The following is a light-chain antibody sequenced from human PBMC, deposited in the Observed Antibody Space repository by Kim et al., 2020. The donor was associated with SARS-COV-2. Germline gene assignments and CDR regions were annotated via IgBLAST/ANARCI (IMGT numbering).Light chain of an antibody. V-gene: IGKV1-17*01. J-gene: IGKJ1*01. Sequence: DIQMTQSPSSLSASVGDRVSITCRASQDISNDLAWYQQKPGESPKRLIYAASTLQSGVPSRFSGSGSGTEFTLTISSLQPEDVATYYCLKYNNVPWTFGQGTKVDIK. CDR1: QDISND. CDR3: LKYNNVPWT. CDR2: AAS.